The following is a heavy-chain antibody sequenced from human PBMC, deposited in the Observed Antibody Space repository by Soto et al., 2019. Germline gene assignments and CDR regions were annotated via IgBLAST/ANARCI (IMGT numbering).Heavy chain of an antibody. CDR2: IYYSGST. Sequence: QVQLHESGPGLVKPSQTLSLTCTVSGGSISSGDYYWSWIRQPPGKGLEWIGYIYYSGSTYYNPSLKSRVTISVDPSKDQFSLKLSSVTAADTAVYYWARVRNGGCYSWYFDYGGQGTLVAVSS. CDR3: ARVRNGGCYSWYFDY. D-gene: IGHD2-15*01. V-gene: IGHV4-30-4*01. J-gene: IGHJ4*02. CDR1: GGSISSGDYY.